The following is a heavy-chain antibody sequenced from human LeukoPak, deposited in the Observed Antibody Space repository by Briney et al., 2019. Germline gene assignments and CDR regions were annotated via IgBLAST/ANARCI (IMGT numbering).Heavy chain of an antibody. Sequence: ASVKVSCQASGGIFRSYAISWVRQAPGQGLEWMGGSIPIFGTANYAQKFQGRVTITADESTCTAYMELSSLRSEDTAVYYCARDYYGSGSYYNPFDYWGQGTLDTVSS. J-gene: IGHJ4*02. CDR3: ARDYYGSGSYYNPFDY. CDR1: GGIFRSYA. CDR2: SIPIFGTA. V-gene: IGHV1-69*13. D-gene: IGHD3-10*01.